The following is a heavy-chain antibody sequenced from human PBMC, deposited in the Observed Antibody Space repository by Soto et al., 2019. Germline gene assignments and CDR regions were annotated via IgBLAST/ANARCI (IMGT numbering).Heavy chain of an antibody. V-gene: IGHV3-23*01. Sequence: PGGSLRLSCAASGFTFSSYSMSWVRQAPGKGLEWVSGISGSGGSTYYADSVMGRFTISRDNSKNTLYLQMNRLRAEDTAVYYCAKDKPYYYGSGSSNIFDYWGQGTLVTVSS. CDR2: ISGSGGST. CDR1: GFTFSSYS. CDR3: AKDKPYYYGSGSSNIFDY. J-gene: IGHJ4*02. D-gene: IGHD3-10*01.